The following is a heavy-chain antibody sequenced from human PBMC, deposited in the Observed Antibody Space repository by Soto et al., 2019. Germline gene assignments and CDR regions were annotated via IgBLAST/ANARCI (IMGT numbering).Heavy chain of an antibody. V-gene: IGHV1-69*13. D-gene: IGHD3-10*01. CDR1: GGTFSSYA. CDR3: ARGARELLHTYYYYGMDV. J-gene: IGHJ6*02. Sequence: SVKVSCKASGGTFSSYAISWVRQAPGQGLEWMGGIIPIFGTANYAQKFQGRVTITADESTSTAYMELSSLRSEDTAVYYCARGARELLHTYYYYGMDVWGQGTTVTVSS. CDR2: IIPIFGTA.